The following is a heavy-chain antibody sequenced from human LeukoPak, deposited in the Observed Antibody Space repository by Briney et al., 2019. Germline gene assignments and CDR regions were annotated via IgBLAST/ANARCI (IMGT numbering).Heavy chain of an antibody. CDR3: ASLPTVYDSSGNDY. Sequence: GGSLRLSCAASGFTFSSYAMSWVRQAPGKGLEWVSTISGNGGSTYYADSVKGRFTISRDNSKNTLYLQMNSLRAEDTAVYYCASLPTVYDSSGNDYWGQGTLVTVSS. D-gene: IGHD3-22*01. V-gene: IGHV3-23*01. J-gene: IGHJ4*02. CDR2: ISGNGGST. CDR1: GFTFSSYA.